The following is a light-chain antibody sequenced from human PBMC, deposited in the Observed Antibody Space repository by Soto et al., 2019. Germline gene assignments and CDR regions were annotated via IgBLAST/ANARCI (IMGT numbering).Light chain of an antibody. CDR2: DVS. Sequence: PSTLSSSLGARVTITCRASQSINIWLAWFQQKPGKAPKLLISDVSSLESGVPSRFSGSGSGTEFTLTISSLQPDDFATYYCQQYNTYSWTFGQGTKV. CDR1: QSINIW. J-gene: IGKJ1*01. V-gene: IGKV1-5*01. CDR3: QQYNTYSWT.